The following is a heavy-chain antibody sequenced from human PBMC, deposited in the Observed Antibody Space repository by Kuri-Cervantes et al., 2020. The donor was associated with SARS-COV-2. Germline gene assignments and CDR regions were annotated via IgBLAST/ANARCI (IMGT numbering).Heavy chain of an antibody. V-gene: IGHV4-39*01. Sequence: SETLSLTCTASGGSIRSSSYYWGWIRQPPGKDLEWIGSIYYSGTTYYNPSLKSRVTISIDTSKNQFSLELNSVTAADTSVYYCARRSTSITIFGVVNINPFDYWGQGTLVTVSS. CDR1: GGSIRSSSYY. CDR2: IYYSGTT. D-gene: IGHD3-3*01. J-gene: IGHJ4*02. CDR3: ARRSTSITIFGVVNINPFDY.